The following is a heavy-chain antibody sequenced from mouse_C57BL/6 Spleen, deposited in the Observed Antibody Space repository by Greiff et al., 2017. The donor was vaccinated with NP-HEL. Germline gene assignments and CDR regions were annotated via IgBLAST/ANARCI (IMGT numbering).Heavy chain of an antibody. CDR2: ISSGGSYT. Sequence: EVKLQESGGDLVKPGGSLKLSCAASGFTFSSYGMSWVRQTPDKRLEWVATISSGGSYTYYPDSVKGRFTICRDNAKNTLYLQMSSLKSEDTAMYYCARGGRGYYFDYWGQGTTLTVSS. CDR1: GFTFSSYG. CDR3: ARGGRGYYFDY. V-gene: IGHV5-6*01. J-gene: IGHJ2*01.